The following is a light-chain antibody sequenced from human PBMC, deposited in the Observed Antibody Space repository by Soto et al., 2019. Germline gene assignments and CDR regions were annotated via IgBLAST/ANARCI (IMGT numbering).Light chain of an antibody. CDR1: QSVGTK. Sequence: IVMTQSPATLSVSPGERANLSCRASQSVGTKLAWYQQTPGQAPRLLIYGASTRAWTAGIPARFSGSGSGTQFTLTISGLQSEDFAVYYCQQYSNWPWTFGQGTKVDIK. J-gene: IGKJ1*01. CDR3: QQYSNWPWT. CDR2: GAS. V-gene: IGKV3-15*01.